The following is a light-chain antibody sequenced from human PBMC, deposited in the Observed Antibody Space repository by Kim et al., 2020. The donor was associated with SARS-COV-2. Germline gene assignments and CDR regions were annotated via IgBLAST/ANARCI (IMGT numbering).Light chain of an antibody. V-gene: IGKV3-20*01. Sequence: EIVLTQSPGTLSLSPGERATLSCGASQSVTGNYLAWYQQKPGQAPRFLIYGASNRATGVPDRFSGSGSGTDFTLTISILEPEDFAVYYCQRYGGSPPYTFGQGTKLEI. CDR2: GAS. CDR1: QSVTGNY. CDR3: QRYGGSPPYT. J-gene: IGKJ2*01.